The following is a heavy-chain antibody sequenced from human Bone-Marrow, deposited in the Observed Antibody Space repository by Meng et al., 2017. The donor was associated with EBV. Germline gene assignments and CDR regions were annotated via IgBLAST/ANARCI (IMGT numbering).Heavy chain of an antibody. D-gene: IGHD2-2*01. Sequence: QGQLVRWGAEVKKTGSAWRVSGRHTGATITNYGTSGVRQAPGQGLEWMGGIIPVSGTTNYAQKFQDRLTITADESTNTAYMDLSSLGFEDTAMYYCAAPKYCSGTSCYEVFDFWGQGSLVTVSS. V-gene: IGHV1-69*01. J-gene: IGHJ4*02. CDR3: AAPKYCSGTSCYEVFDF. CDR2: IIPVSGTT. CDR1: GATITNYG.